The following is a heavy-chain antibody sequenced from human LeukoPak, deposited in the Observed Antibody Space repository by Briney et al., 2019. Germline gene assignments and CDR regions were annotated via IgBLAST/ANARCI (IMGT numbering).Heavy chain of an antibody. D-gene: IGHD3-22*01. V-gene: IGHV4-31*03. J-gene: IGHJ4*02. CDR3: ARYYYDSSGYFGSYFDY. CDR2: IYYSGST. Sequence: SETLSLTCTVSGGSISSGGYYWSWIRQHPGKGLEWIGYIYYSGSTYYNPSLKSRVTISVDTPKNQFSLKLSSVTAADTAVYYCARYYYDSSGYFGSYFDYWGQGTLVTVSS. CDR1: GGSISSGGYY.